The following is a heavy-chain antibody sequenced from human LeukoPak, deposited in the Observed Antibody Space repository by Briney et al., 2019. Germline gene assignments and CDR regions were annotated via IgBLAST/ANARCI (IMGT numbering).Heavy chain of an antibody. J-gene: IGHJ4*02. CDR2: ISWNSGSI. D-gene: IGHD4-17*01. CDR1: GFTFDDYA. V-gene: IGHV3-9*01. Sequence: GGSLRLSCAASGFTFDDYAMHWVRQAPGKGLEWVSGISWNSGSIGYADSVKGRFTISRDNAKNSLYLQMNSLRAEDTAVYYCARDKAVTILFDYWGQGTLVTVSS. CDR3: ARDKAVTILFDY.